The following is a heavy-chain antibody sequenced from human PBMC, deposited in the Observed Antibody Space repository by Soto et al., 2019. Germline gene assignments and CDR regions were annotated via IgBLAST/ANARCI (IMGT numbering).Heavy chain of an antibody. Sequence: QVQLVESGGGVVQPGRSLRLSCAASGFTFSSYGMHWVRQAPGKGLEWVAVISYDGSNKYYADSVKGRFTIARENSKTTLYLQMSSLRAEDTAVYYCVKDGSSGWPYYYGLDVWGQGTSVTVSS. CDR1: GFTFSSYG. CDR3: VKDGSSGWPYYYGLDV. D-gene: IGHD6-19*01. V-gene: IGHV3-30*18. CDR2: ISYDGSNK. J-gene: IGHJ6*02.